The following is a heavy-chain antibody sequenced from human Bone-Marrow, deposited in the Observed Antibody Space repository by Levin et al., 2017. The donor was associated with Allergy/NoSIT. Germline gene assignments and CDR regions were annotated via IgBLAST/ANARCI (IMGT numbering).Heavy chain of an antibody. Sequence: GGSLRLSCTASGFTFGDYAMSWVRQAPGKGLEWVGFIRSKAYGGTTEYAASVKGRFTISRDDSKSIAYLQMNSLKTEDTAVYYCFTTQYGSSWYPDNWFDPWGQGTLVTVSS. CDR2: IRSKAYGGTT. V-gene: IGHV3-49*04. CDR1: GFTFGDYA. CDR3: FTTQYGSSWYPDNWFDP. J-gene: IGHJ5*02. D-gene: IGHD6-13*01.